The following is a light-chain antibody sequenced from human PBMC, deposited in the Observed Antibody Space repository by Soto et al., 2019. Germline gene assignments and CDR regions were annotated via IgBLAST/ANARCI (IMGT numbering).Light chain of an antibody. J-gene: IGKJ5*01. CDR1: QTLSNSF. CDR2: DTS. Sequence: ERVMTQSPATLSLSPGETTTLSCRSSQTLSNSFIAWYQQKPGQAPRLLIYDTSSRATGVPDRYSASGSGTDFTLTISRLEPEDFAVFFCQQYGTSEIIFGQGTRLEIK. CDR3: QQYGTSEII. V-gene: IGKV3-20*01.